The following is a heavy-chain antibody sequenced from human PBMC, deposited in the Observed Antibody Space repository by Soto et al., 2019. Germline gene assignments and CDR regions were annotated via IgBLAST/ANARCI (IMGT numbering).Heavy chain of an antibody. J-gene: IGHJ6*02. CDR3: ASRYDYVWGSSGMDV. V-gene: IGHV3-23*01. Sequence: PGGSLRLSCAASGFTFSSYAMSWVRQAPGKGLEWVSAISGSGGSTYYADSVKGRFTISRDNSKNTLYLQMNSLRAEDTAVYYCASRYDYVWGSSGMDVWGQGTTVTVSS. CDR2: ISGSGGST. D-gene: IGHD3-16*01. CDR1: GFTFSSYA.